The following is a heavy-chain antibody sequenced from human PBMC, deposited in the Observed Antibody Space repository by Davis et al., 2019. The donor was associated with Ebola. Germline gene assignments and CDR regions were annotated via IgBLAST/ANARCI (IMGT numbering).Heavy chain of an antibody. Sequence: PSETLSLTCTVSGASVSSGSYYWTWIRQPPGTGLEWIGHGYIYQNGHTNYNPSLKSRVTISIDTSKNQFSLNLKSVTAADTAVYYCARGGGFPGLDRWGLGTLVTVSS. D-gene: IGHD3-16*01. V-gene: IGHV4-61*01. J-gene: IGHJ4*02. CDR2: IYQNGHT. CDR3: ARGGGFPGLDR. CDR1: GASVSSGSYY.